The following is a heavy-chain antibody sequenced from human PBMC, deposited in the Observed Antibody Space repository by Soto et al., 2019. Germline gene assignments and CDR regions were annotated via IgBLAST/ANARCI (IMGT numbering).Heavy chain of an antibody. D-gene: IGHD6-19*01. CDR2: ISYDGSNK. Sequence: PGGSLRLSCAASGFTFSSYGMHWVRQAPGKGLEWVAVISYDGSNKYYADSVKGRFTISRDNSKNTLYLQMNSLRAEDTAVYYCAKIAVGTSVRQWQVFALDYWGQGT. CDR1: GFTFSSYG. CDR3: AKIAVGTSVRQWQVFALDY. V-gene: IGHV3-30*18. J-gene: IGHJ4*02.